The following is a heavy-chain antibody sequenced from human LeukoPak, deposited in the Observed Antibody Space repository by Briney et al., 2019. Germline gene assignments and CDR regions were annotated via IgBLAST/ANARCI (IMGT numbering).Heavy chain of an antibody. Sequence: TSETLSLTCTVSGGSISSYYWSWIRQPPGKGLEWIGYIYYSGSTNYNPSLKSRVTISVDTSKNQFSLKLSSVTAADTAVYYCARVTMVRGPKGRNWFDPWGQGTLVTVSS. CDR1: GGSISSYY. J-gene: IGHJ5*02. V-gene: IGHV4-59*01. CDR3: ARVTMVRGPKGRNWFDP. CDR2: IYYSGST. D-gene: IGHD3-10*01.